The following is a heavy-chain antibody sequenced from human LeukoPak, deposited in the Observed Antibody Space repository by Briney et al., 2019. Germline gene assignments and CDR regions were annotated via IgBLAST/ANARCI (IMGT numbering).Heavy chain of an antibody. CDR1: GDTFNNYG. CDR2: ISGYDGDT. Sequence: ASVKVSCKTSGDTFNNYGITWVRRAPGQGLEWMGWISGYDGDTTFAQKFQGRVAMSTDTSTTTAYMEVRSLRSDDSAVYFCARGGRRSGYTESDYWGQGTLVTVSS. CDR3: ARGGRRSGYTESDY. D-gene: IGHD2-2*02. J-gene: IGHJ4*02. V-gene: IGHV1-18*01.